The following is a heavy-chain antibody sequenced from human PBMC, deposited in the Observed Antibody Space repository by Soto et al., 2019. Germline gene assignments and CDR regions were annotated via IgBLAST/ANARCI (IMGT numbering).Heavy chain of an antibody. Sequence: QVQLVQSGAEVKKPGSSVKVSCKASGGTFSSYAISWVRQAPGQGLEWMGGIIPIFGTANYAQKFQGRVTITADESTSTAYMELSSLRSEDTAVYYCARDCSSTSCYFRGYYYYGMDVWGQGTTVTVSS. CDR2: IIPIFGTA. CDR1: GGTFSSYA. CDR3: ARDCSSTSCYFRGYYYYGMDV. D-gene: IGHD2-2*01. V-gene: IGHV1-69*01. J-gene: IGHJ6*02.